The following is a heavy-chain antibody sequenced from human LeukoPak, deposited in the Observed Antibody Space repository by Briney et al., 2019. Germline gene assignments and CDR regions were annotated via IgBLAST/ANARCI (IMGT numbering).Heavy chain of an antibody. D-gene: IGHD2-2*03. Sequence: GFLRLSCAASGFTFSSYSMNWVRQAPGKGLEWVSSISSSSSYIYYADSVKGRFTISRDNAKNSLYLQMNSLRAEDTAVYYCANLDIVVVPAATDNYWGQGTLVTVSS. CDR3: ANLDIVVVPAATDNY. V-gene: IGHV3-21*01. J-gene: IGHJ4*02. CDR1: GFTFSSYS. CDR2: ISSSSSYI.